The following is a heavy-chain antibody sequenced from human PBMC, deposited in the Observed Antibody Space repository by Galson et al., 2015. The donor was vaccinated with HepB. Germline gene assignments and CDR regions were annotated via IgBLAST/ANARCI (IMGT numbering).Heavy chain of an antibody. CDR2: ISGSGGST. D-gene: IGHD6-13*01. J-gene: IGHJ4*02. CDR3: AKAAGKQQLVRV. CDR1: GFIFSSYA. Sequence: LRLSCAASGFIFSSYAMSWVRQAPGKGLEWVSAISGSGGSTYYADSVKGRFTISRDNSKNTLYLQMNSLRAEDTAVYYCAKAAGKQQLVRVWGQGTLVTVSS. V-gene: IGHV3-23*01.